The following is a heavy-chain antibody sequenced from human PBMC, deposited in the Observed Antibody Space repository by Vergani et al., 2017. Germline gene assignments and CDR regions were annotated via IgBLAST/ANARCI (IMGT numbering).Heavy chain of an antibody. Sequence: EVQLLESGGGLVQPGGSLRLSCAASGFTFSSYAMSWVRQAPGKGLEWVSAISGSGGSTYYADSVKGRFTISRDNSKNTLYLQMNSLRAEDTAVYYCAKDCNGGWPSYRDAFDIWGQGTMVTVSS. J-gene: IGHJ3*02. D-gene: IGHD6-19*01. CDR2: ISGSGGST. CDR1: GFTFSSYA. V-gene: IGHV3-23*01. CDR3: AKDCNGGWPSYRDAFDI.